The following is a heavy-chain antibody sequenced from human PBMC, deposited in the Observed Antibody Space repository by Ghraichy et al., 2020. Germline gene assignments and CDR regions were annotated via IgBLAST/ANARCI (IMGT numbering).Heavy chain of an antibody. J-gene: IGHJ5*02. Sequence: GGSLRLSRAASGFTFSDYYMSWIRQAPGKGLEWVSYISSSGSAIYYADSVKGRFTISRDNAKNSLYLQMNSLRAEDTAVYYCARDQGTGTTRGGWFDPWGQGTLVTVSS. D-gene: IGHD1-1*01. CDR2: ISSSGSAI. CDR1: GFTFSDYY. V-gene: IGHV3-11*01. CDR3: ARDQGTGTTRGGWFDP.